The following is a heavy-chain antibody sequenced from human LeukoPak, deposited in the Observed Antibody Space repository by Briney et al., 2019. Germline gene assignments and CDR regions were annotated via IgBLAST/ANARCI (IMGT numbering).Heavy chain of an antibody. J-gene: IGHJ4*02. V-gene: IGHV1-46*01. D-gene: IGHD6-6*01. CDR3: AREVQSSSSDLSLDY. CDR2: INLSGGST. Sequence: ASVKVSCKASGYTFTSYYMHWVQQAPGQGLEWMGIINLSGGSTRYAQKFQGRVTMARDTSTSTVYMELSSLRSEDTAIYFCAREVQSSSSDLSLDYWGQGTLVTVSS. CDR1: GYTFTSYY.